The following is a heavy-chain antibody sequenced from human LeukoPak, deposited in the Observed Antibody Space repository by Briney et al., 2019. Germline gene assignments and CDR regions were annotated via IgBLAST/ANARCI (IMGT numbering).Heavy chain of an antibody. CDR3: ARLSTVKFRGYSYYPPGYYYMDV. Sequence: SETLSLTCTVSGGSISSYYWSWIRQPPGKGLEWIGYIYTSGSTNYNPSLKSRVTISVDTSKNQFSLKLSSVTAADTAVYYCARLSTVKFRGYSYYPPGYYYMDVWGKGTTVTVSS. CDR2: IYTSGST. CDR1: GGSISSYY. D-gene: IGHD5-18*01. V-gene: IGHV4-4*09. J-gene: IGHJ6*03.